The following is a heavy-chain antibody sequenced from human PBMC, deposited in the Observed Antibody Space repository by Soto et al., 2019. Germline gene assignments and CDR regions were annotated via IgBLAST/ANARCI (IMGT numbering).Heavy chain of an antibody. CDR3: ARVSSGYDPQRGEDAY. Sequence: QVQLVQSGGEVKKPGSSVKVSCTASGGTFSSYAISWVRQAPGQGLEWMGGIIPIFGTVNYAQKFQGRVTITADESTSTPYMELSSLRSEDTDVYYCARVSSGYDPQRGEDAYWGQGTLVTVSS. CDR1: GGTFSSYA. J-gene: IGHJ4*02. D-gene: IGHD5-12*01. V-gene: IGHV1-69*01. CDR2: IIPIFGTV.